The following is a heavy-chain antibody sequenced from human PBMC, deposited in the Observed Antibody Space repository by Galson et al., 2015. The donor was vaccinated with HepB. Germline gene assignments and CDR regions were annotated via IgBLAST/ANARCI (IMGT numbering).Heavy chain of an antibody. CDR3: AKHDLYGDSSRGGSFDF. D-gene: IGHD4-17*01. CDR1: GFTFSSYA. V-gene: IGHV3-48*01. CDR2: FNSATNTI. J-gene: IGHJ4*02. Sequence: SLRLSCAASGFTFSSYAMNWVRLPPGKGLEWISYFNSATNTIYYADSVKGRFTISRDNSENIVYLHMSSLRADDTAVYYCAKHDLYGDSSRGGSFDFWGQGTLVTVSS.